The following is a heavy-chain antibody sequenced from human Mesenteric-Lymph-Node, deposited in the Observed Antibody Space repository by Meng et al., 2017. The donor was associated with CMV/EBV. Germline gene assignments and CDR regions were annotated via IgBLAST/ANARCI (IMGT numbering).Heavy chain of an antibody. CDR3: AREPLI. Sequence: TLSLTCTVSGGSISTGAYYWSWIRQHPGKGLEWIGYIYSSGSTYYNPSLKSRLAMSVDTSKNQFSLRLSSVTAADTAVYYCAREPLIWGQGTLVTVSS. CDR1: GGSISTGAYY. J-gene: IGHJ4*02. V-gene: IGHV4-31*03. CDR2: IYSSGST. D-gene: IGHD3-16*01.